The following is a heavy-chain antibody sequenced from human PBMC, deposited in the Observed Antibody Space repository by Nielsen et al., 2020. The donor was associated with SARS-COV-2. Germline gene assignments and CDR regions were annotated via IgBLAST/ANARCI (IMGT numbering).Heavy chain of an antibody. V-gene: IGHV1-18*01. Sequence: VKVSCKASGYTFTSYGISWVRQAPGQGLEWKGWISAYNGNTNYAQKLQGRVTMTTDTSTSTAYMELRSLRSDDTAVYYCARGGYCSSTSCPDYYYYGMDVWGQGTTVTVSS. CDR1: GYTFTSYG. CDR2: ISAYNGNT. J-gene: IGHJ6*02. D-gene: IGHD2-2*01. CDR3: ARGGYCSSTSCPDYYYYGMDV.